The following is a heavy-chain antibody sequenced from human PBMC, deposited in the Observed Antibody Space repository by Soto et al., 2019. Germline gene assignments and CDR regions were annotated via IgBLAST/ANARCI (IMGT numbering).Heavy chain of an antibody. J-gene: IGHJ5*01. V-gene: IGHV1-18*04. CDR2: VSCNNGAS. CDR1: GYTSTDFG. Sequence: ASVKVSCKASGYTSTDFGISWVRQAPGQGLEWMAWVSCNNGASNPAPKVQGRITMTLDTSTGVSYMALRSLRSDDTAIYSCVRDQKYFRLNGNWFDSWGPGTLVTVSS. CDR3: VRDQKYFRLNGNWFDS. D-gene: IGHD2-2*01.